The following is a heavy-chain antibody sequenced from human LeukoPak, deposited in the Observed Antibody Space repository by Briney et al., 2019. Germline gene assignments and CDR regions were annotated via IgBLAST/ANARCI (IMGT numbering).Heavy chain of an antibody. V-gene: IGHV1-2*02. CDR1: GYPLSIYD. CDR3: ARGPSPGSTYYYYFGMDV. D-gene: IGHD5/OR15-5a*01. J-gene: IGHJ6*02. Sequence: ASVKVSCKASGYPLSIYDVNWGRQAPGQGLEWMGWINPNSGGTNYAQKFQGRVTMTRDTSISTAYMELSSLRSDDTAVYYCARGPSPGSTYYYYFGMDVWGQGTTVTVSS. CDR2: INPNSGGT.